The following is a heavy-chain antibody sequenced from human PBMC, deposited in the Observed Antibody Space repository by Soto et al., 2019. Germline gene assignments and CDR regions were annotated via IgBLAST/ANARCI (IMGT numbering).Heavy chain of an antibody. J-gene: IGHJ4*02. V-gene: IGHV1-69*02. Sequence: QVQLVQSGAEVKKPGSSVKVSCKASGGTFSIYTISWVRQAPGHGLEWVGRIIPFLGIANYAQNFQGRVTITADKSTSTAYMELSSLRSEDTAVYYCARLWADEGTRYCSGDSCYSEDWCQGTLVTVS. CDR2: IIPFLGIA. D-gene: IGHD2-15*01. CDR1: GGTFSIYT. CDR3: ARLWADEGTRYCSGDSCYSED.